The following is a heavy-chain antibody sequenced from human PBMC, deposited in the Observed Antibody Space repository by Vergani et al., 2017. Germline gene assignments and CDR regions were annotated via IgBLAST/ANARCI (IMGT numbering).Heavy chain of an antibody. Sequence: QVQLVESGGGVVQPGRSLRLSCAASGFTFSSYGMHWVRQAPGKGLEWVAVIWYDGSNKYYADSVKGRFTISRDNSKNTLYLQMNSLRAEDTAVYYCVKDSEAAAGRFDYWGQGTLVTVSS. J-gene: IGHJ4*02. CDR1: GFTFSSYG. CDR2: IWYDGSNK. V-gene: IGHV3-33*06. CDR3: VKDSEAAAGRFDY. D-gene: IGHD6-13*01.